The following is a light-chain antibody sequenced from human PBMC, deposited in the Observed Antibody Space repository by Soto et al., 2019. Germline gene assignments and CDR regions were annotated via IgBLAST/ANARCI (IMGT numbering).Light chain of an antibody. CDR2: EVS. J-gene: IGLJ2*01. CDR3: SSYTSIDTLV. Sequence: QSALTQPASVSGSPGQSITISCTGTSSDVGGYNYVSWYQQHPGKAPKLMIYEVSKWPSGVSNRFSGSKSGNTASLTISGLQAEDEADYYCSSYTSIDTLVFGGGTKVTVL. CDR1: SSDVGGYNY. V-gene: IGLV2-14*01.